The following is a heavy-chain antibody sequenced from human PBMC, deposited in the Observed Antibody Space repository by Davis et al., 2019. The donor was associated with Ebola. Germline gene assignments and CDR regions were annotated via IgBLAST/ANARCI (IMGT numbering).Heavy chain of an antibody. J-gene: IGHJ5*02. Sequence: PSETLSLTCTLSGDSLSSGGHYWTWIRQHPGKGLEWIGYIYYSGSTNYNPSLKSRVTISVDTSKNQFSLKLSSVTAADTAVYYCARDKGWFDPWGQGTLVTVSS. V-gene: IGHV4-61*08. CDR2: IYYSGST. CDR3: ARDKGWFDP. CDR1: GDSLSSGGHY.